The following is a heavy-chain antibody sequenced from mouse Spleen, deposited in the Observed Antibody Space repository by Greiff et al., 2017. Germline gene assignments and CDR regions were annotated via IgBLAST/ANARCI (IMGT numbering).Heavy chain of an antibody. Sequence: EVKLVESGPGLVKPSQSLSLTSSVTGYSITSGYYWNWIRQFPGNKLEWMGYISYDGSNNYNPSLKNRISITRDTSKNQFFLKLNSVTTEDTATYYCAREGAFTTGAWFAYWGQGTLVTVSA. D-gene: IGHD1-1*01. J-gene: IGHJ3*01. CDR2: ISYDGSN. CDR3: AREGAFTTGAWFAY. V-gene: IGHV3-6*01. CDR1: GYSITSGYY.